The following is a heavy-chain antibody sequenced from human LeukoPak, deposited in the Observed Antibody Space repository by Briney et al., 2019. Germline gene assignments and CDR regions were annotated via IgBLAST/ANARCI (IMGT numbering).Heavy chain of an antibody. Sequence: SETLSLTCTVSGGSISSSSYYWGWIRQPPGKGLEWIGSIYYSGSTYYNPSLKSRVTISVDTSKNQFSLKLSSVTAADTAVYYCASGTDYRTDYWGQGTLVTVSS. V-gene: IGHV4-39*07. D-gene: IGHD4-11*01. CDR3: ASGTDYRTDY. CDR2: IYYSGST. CDR1: GGSISSSSYY. J-gene: IGHJ4*02.